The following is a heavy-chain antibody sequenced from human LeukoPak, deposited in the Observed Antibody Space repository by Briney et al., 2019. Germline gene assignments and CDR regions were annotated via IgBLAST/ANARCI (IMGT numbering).Heavy chain of an antibody. V-gene: IGHV3-21*06. J-gene: IGHJ4*02. D-gene: IGHD3-16*01. CDR3: VRDFAFGFCNTTTCRYPFDS. CDR2: MSTSSTYI. Sequence: GGSLRLSCAASGFNFRGYNMNWVRQAPGKGLEWVSSMSTSSTYIYYADSIKGRFTISRDDARSLLSLQMDSLRAEDTAVYYCVRDFAFGFCNTTTCRYPFDSWGQGTLVTVSS. CDR1: GFNFRGYN.